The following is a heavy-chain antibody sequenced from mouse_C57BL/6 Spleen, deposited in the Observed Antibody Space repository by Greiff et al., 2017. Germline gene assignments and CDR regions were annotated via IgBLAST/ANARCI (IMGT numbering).Heavy chain of an antibody. CDR1: GYTFTSYW. D-gene: IGHD2-3*01. CDR2: IDPSDSET. CDR3: ARSIYDGYPWFAY. J-gene: IGHJ3*01. V-gene: IGHV1-52*01. Sequence: VQLQQPGAELVRPGSSVKLSCKASGYTFTSYWMHWVKQRPIQGLEWIGNIDPSDSETHYNQKFKDKATLTVDKSSSTAYMQLSSLTSEDSAVYYCARSIYDGYPWFAYWGQGTLVTVSA.